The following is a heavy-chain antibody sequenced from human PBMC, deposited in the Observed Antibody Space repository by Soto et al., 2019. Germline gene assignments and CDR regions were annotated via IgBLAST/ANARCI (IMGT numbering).Heavy chain of an antibody. CDR3: ARLPWDYYYYYGMDV. CDR2: IYYSGST. Sequence: SETLSLTCTVSGGSISSYYWSWIRQPPGKGLEWIGYIYYSGSTNYNPSLKSRVTISVDTSKNQFSLKLSSVTAADTAVYYCARLPWDYYYYYGMDVWGQGTTVTVS. V-gene: IGHV4-59*01. CDR1: GGSISSYY. J-gene: IGHJ6*02. D-gene: IGHD1-26*01.